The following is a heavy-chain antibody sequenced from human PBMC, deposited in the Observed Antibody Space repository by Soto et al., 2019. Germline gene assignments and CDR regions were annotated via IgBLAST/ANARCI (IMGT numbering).Heavy chain of an antibody. CDR1: GFTFSSYG. V-gene: IGHV3-33*01. J-gene: IGHJ4*02. CDR3: ARAGDCGGGSCYHDY. Sequence: GGSLRLSCAASGFTFSSYGIHWVRQAPGKGLEWVAVIWYDGSNKYYADSVKGRFTISRDNSKNTLYLQMNSLRAEDTAVYYCARAGDCGGGSCYHDYWGQGTLVTVSS. CDR2: IWYDGSNK. D-gene: IGHD2-15*01.